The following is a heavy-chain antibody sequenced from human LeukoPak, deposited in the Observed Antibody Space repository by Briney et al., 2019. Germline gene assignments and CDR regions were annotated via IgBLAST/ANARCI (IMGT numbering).Heavy chain of an antibody. CDR2: INAGNGNT. V-gene: IGHV1-3*01. D-gene: IGHD2-2*01. J-gene: IGHJ5*02. Sequence: ASVKVSCKASGYAFTSYDICWVRQAPGQRLEWMGWINAGNGNTKYSQKLQGRVTITRDTSASTAYMQLSSLRSEDTAVYYCARTPSCSSTSCYEAWFDPWGQGTLVTVSS. CDR1: GYAFTSYD. CDR3: ARTPSCSSTSCYEAWFDP.